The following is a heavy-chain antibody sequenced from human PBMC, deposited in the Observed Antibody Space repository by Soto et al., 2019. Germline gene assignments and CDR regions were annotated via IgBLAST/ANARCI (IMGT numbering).Heavy chain of an antibody. J-gene: IGHJ4*02. D-gene: IGHD6-13*01. CDR1: GFTFSSHA. CDR3: AKVSSSWYAGFFDL. CDR2: LSDSGGST. Sequence: EVQLLESGGGLVQPGGSLRLSCTASGFTFSSHAMTWVRQAPGKGLEWVSGLSDSGGSTYSADSVKGRFSISRDNSMNTLYLQMNPLRAEDTAVYYCAKVSSSWYAGFFDLWGQGTLVTVSS. V-gene: IGHV3-23*01.